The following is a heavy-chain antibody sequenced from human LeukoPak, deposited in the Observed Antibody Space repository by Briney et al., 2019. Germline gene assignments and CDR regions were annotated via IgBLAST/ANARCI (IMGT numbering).Heavy chain of an antibody. CDR2: IYSGGST. CDR3: ATTVTPEDYYYCGMDV. Sequence: GGSLRLSCAASGFTVSSNYMSWVRQAPGKGLEWVSVIYSGGSTYYADSVKGRFTISRDNSKNTLYLQMNSLRAEDTAMYYCATTVTPEDYYYCGMDVWGQGTTVTVSS. V-gene: IGHV3-66*02. CDR1: GFTVSSNY. D-gene: IGHD4-17*01. J-gene: IGHJ6*02.